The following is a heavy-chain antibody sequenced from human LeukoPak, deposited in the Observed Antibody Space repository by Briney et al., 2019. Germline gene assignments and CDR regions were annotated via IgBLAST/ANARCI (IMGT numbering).Heavy chain of an antibody. V-gene: IGHV3-30-3*01. D-gene: IGHD2-2*01. CDR2: ISYDGDNI. J-gene: IGHJ4*02. CDR3: ARDIATLGYCSSTSCSPLDY. CDR1: GFIFSTYA. Sequence: GGSLRLSCAASGFIFSTYAMHWVRQAPGKGLEWVAVISYDGDNIYYADSVKGRFTVPRDNSKNKLYLQLNSLRADDTAVYYCARDIATLGYCSSTSCSPLDYWGQGTLVTVSS.